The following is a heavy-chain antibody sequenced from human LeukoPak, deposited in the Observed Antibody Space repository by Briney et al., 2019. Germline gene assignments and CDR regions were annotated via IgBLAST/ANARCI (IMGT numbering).Heavy chain of an antibody. Sequence: GGSLSLSCAASGFTFINAWMSWVRQAPGKGLEWVGRIKTKIDGGTTDYAAPVKGRFTSSRDDSKNTLYLQMNSLKTEDTAVYYRTTLNNYGPALYFDNWGQGSLVTVSS. V-gene: IGHV3-15*01. J-gene: IGHJ4*02. CDR1: GFTFINAW. CDR3: TTLNNYGPALYFDN. CDR2: IKTKIDGGTT. D-gene: IGHD5-18*01.